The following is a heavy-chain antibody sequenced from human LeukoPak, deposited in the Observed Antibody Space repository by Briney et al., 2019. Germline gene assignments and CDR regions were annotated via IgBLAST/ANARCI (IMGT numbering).Heavy chain of an antibody. V-gene: IGHV3-53*01. Sequence: GGSLRLSCAASGFTVSSDYMSWVRQAPGKGLEWVSVIYSGGSTYYADSVKGRFTISRDNSKNTLYLQMNSLRAEDTALYYCAKKTTPGIAVTGPLDYWGQGTLVTVSS. CDR2: IYSGGST. D-gene: IGHD6-19*01. J-gene: IGHJ4*02. CDR3: AKKTTPGIAVTGPLDY. CDR1: GFTVSSDY.